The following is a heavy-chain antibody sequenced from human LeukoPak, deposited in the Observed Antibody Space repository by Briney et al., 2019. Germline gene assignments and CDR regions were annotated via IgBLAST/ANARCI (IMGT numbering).Heavy chain of an antibody. CDR2: ISGSGGST. CDR1: GFTFSSYA. Sequence: GGSLRLSCAASGFTFSSYAMSWVRQAPGKGLEWVSAISGSGGSTYYADSVKGRFTISRDNSKNTLYLQMNSLKTEDTAVYYCNTDSLVLNYWGQGTLVTVSS. CDR3: NTDSLVLNY. J-gene: IGHJ4*02. D-gene: IGHD3-16*01. V-gene: IGHV3-23*01.